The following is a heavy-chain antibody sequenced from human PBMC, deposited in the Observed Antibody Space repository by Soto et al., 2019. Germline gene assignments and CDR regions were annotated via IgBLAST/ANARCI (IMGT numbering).Heavy chain of an antibody. D-gene: IGHD3-3*01. V-gene: IGHV4-39*01. J-gene: IGHJ5*02. CDR1: GGSISSSSYY. CDR2: IYYSGST. Sequence: TSETLSLTCTVSGGSISSSSYYWGWIRQPPGKGLEWIGSIYYSGSTYYNSSLKSRVTISVDTSKNQFSLKLSSVTAADTAVYYCARRFLEWLSPLNWFDPWGQGTLVTVSS. CDR3: ARRFLEWLSPLNWFDP.